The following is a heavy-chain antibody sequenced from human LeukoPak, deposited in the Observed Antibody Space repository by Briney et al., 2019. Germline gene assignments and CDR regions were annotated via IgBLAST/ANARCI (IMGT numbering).Heavy chain of an antibody. V-gene: IGHV3-21*01. CDR1: GFTFSTSA. Sequence: GGSLRLSCAASGFTFSTSAMNWVRQAPGRGLEWVSSISPTGGAIFYADSLRGRFTISRDNAKNSLYLQMNSLRAEDTALYFCASGIRERGFDYWGQGILVTVSS. D-gene: IGHD1-1*01. CDR2: ISPTGGAI. CDR3: ASGIRERGFDY. J-gene: IGHJ4*02.